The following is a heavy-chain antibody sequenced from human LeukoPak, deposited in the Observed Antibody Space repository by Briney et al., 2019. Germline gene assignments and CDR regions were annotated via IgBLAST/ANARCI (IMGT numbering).Heavy chain of an antibody. D-gene: IGHD4-11*01. CDR3: AKFDYNYYYYYMDV. J-gene: IGHJ6*03. Sequence: GGSLRLSCAASGFTFSSYAMSWVRQAPGKGLEWVSAISGSGGSTYYADSVKGRFTISRDNSKNTLYLQMNSLRAEDTAVYYCAKFDYNYYYYYMDVWGKGTTVTVSS. CDR2: ISGSGGST. CDR1: GFTFSSYA. V-gene: IGHV3-23*01.